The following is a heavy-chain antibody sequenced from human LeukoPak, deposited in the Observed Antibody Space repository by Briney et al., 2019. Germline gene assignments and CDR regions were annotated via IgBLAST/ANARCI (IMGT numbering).Heavy chain of an antibody. CDR3: AKGRYFDWLLPFDY. CDR2: ISWNSGSI. Sequence: GGSLRLSCAASGFTFDDYAMHWVRQAPGKGLEWVSGISWNSGSIGYADSVKGRFTTSRDNAKSSLYLQMNSLRAEDTALYYCAKGRYFDWLLPFDYWGQGTLVTVSS. J-gene: IGHJ4*02. D-gene: IGHD3-9*01. V-gene: IGHV3-9*01. CDR1: GFTFDDYA.